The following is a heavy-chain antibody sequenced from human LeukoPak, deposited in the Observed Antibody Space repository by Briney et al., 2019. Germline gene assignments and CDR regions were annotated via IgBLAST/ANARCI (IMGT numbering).Heavy chain of an antibody. J-gene: IGHJ4*02. D-gene: IGHD4-23*01. Sequence: PGGSLRLSCAASGFTFSSYSINWVRQAPGKGLEWVSCVSSTSSFIYYADSVKGRFTISRDNSKNTLYLQMNSLRAEDTAVYYCARGPTNSLYYFDYWGQGTLVTVSS. CDR3: ARGPTNSLYYFDY. CDR1: GFTFSSYS. V-gene: IGHV3-21*01. CDR2: VSSTSSFI.